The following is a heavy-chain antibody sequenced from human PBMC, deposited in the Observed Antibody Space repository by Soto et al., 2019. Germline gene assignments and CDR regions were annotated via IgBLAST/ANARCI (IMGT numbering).Heavy chain of an antibody. Sequence: ASVKVSCKASGYTFTSYGISWVRQAPGQGLEWMGWISAYNGNTNYAQKLQGRVTMTTDTSTSTAYMELRSLRSDDTAVYYCARVGRDTWDYYYYYYMDVWGKGTTVTV. D-gene: IGHD1-26*01. J-gene: IGHJ6*03. CDR2: ISAYNGNT. V-gene: IGHV1-18*01. CDR3: ARVGRDTWDYYYYYYMDV. CDR1: GYTFTSYG.